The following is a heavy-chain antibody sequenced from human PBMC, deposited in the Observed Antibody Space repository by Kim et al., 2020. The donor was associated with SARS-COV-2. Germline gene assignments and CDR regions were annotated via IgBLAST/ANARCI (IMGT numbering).Heavy chain of an antibody. V-gene: IGHV4-61*01. CDR3: ARAGGMGYGGYEGEAFDY. CDR1: GGSVSSGSYY. D-gene: IGHD5-12*01. J-gene: IGHJ4*02. Sequence: SETLSLTCTVSGGSVSSGSYYWSWIRQPPGKGLEWIGYIYYSGSTNYNPSLKSRVTISVDTSKNQFSLKLSSVTAADTAVYYCARAGGMGYGGYEGEAFDYWGQGTLVTVSS. CDR2: IYYSGST.